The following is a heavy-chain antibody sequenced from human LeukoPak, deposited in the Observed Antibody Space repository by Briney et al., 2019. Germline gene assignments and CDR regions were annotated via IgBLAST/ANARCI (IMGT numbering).Heavy chain of an antibody. V-gene: IGHV3-53*01. J-gene: IGHJ4*02. Sequence: GGSLRLSCAASGFTVSGDHMNWVRQAPGKGLEWVSAIYSGGATYYADSVKGRFSISRDNSRNTVHLQMNSLRAEDTAVYYCARARYNWKGPYYFDSWGQGTLVTVSP. CDR1: GFTVSGDH. D-gene: IGHD1-1*01. CDR3: ARARYNWKGPYYFDS. CDR2: IYSGGAT.